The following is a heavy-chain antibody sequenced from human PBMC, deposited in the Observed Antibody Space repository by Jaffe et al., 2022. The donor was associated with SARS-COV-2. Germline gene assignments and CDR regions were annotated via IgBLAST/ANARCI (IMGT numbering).Heavy chain of an antibody. CDR3: TRYIVATIWDYYYGMDV. D-gene: IGHD5-12*01. CDR1: GFTFGDYA. CDR2: IRSKAYGGTT. V-gene: IGHV3-49*04. Sequence: EVQLVESGGGLVQPGRSLRLSCTASGFTFGDYAMSWVRQAPGKGLEWVGFIRSKAYGGTTEYAASVKGRFTISRDDSKSIAYLQMNSLKTEDTAVYYCTRYIVATIWDYYYGMDVWGQGTTVTVSS. J-gene: IGHJ6*02.